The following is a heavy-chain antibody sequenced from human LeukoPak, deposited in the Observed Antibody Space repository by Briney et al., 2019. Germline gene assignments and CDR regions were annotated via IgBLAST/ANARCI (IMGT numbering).Heavy chain of an antibody. Sequence: PGGSLRLSCAASGFTFSSYSMNWVRQAPGEGLEWVSSISSSSSYIYYADSVKGRFTISRDNAKNSLYLQMDSLRAEDTAVYYCARGYSSSWYDLYYFDYWGQGTLVTVSS. CDR1: GFTFSSYS. D-gene: IGHD6-13*01. CDR3: ARGYSSSWYDLYYFDY. CDR2: ISSSSSYI. J-gene: IGHJ4*02. V-gene: IGHV3-21*01.